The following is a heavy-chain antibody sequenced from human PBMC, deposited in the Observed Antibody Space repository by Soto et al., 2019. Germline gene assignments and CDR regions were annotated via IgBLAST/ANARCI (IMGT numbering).Heavy chain of an antibody. V-gene: IGHV1-18*01. J-gene: IGHJ6*02. D-gene: IGHD3-16*01. Sequence: QVQLVQSGAEVKNPGASVKVSCKASGYRFTSYGIGWVRQAPGQGLEWMGWINAYNGNTNYAQKLQGRVTLTTDTSTSTAYMELRSLRSNDTAVYYCAMVDVYVTPSPQDVWGQGTTVTVSS. CDR3: AMVDVYVTPSPQDV. CDR1: GYRFTSYG. CDR2: INAYNGNT.